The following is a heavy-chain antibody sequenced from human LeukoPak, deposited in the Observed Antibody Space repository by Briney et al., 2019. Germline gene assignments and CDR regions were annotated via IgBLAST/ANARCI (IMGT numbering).Heavy chain of an antibody. CDR3: ARVTWTYDYVWGSYRFYFDY. CDR1: GYTFTSYG. V-gene: IGHV1-18*01. D-gene: IGHD3-16*02. CDR2: ISAYNGNT. J-gene: IGHJ4*02. Sequence: ASVKVSCKASGYTFTSYGISWVRQAPGQGLEWMGWISAYNGNTNYAQKLQGRVTMTTDTSTSTAYMELRSLRSDDTAVYYCARVTWTYDYVWGSYRFYFDYWGQGTLVTVSS.